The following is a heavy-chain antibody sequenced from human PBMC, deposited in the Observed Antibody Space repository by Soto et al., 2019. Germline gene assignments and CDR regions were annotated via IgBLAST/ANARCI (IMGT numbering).Heavy chain of an antibody. V-gene: IGHV4-34*01. Sequence: SETLSLTCAVYGGSFSGYYWSWIRQPPGKGLEWIGEINHSGSTNYNPSLKSRVTISVDTSKNQFSLKLSSVTAADTAVYYCGRGRRTRTYYDILTGYFVYWGQGTLVTVSS. CDR3: GRGRRTRTYYDILTGYFVY. D-gene: IGHD3-9*01. J-gene: IGHJ4*01. CDR2: INHSGST. CDR1: GGSFSGYY.